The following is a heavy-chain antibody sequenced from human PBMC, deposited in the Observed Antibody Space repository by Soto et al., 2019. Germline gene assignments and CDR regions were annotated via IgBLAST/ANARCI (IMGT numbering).Heavy chain of an antibody. J-gene: IGHJ5*02. CDR1: GGSVSSGSYY. CDR2: IYYSGST. CDR3: AREGPRPPNWFDP. Sequence: ETLSLTCTVSGGSVSSGSYYWSWIRQPPGKGLEWIGYIYYSGSTNYNPSLKSRVTISVDTSKNQFSLKLSSVTAADTAVYYCAREGPRPPNWFDPWGQGTLVTVSS. V-gene: IGHV4-61*01.